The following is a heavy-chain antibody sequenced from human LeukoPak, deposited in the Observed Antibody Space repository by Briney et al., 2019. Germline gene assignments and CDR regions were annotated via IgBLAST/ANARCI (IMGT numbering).Heavy chain of an antibody. J-gene: IGHJ4*02. V-gene: IGHV3-23*01. CDR2: IGGSGGAI. CDR3: AKGPLPSFDY. Sequence: PGGSLRLSCGASGFTFSRYAMSWVRQAPGKGLQWVSEIGGSGGAIYYADSVKGRFTISRDNSKNTLYLQMNSLRAEDTAVYYCAKGPLPSFDYWGQGTLVTVSS. CDR1: GFTFSRYA.